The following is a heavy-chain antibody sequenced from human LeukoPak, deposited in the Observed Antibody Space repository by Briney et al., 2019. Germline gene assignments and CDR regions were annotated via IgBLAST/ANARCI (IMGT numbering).Heavy chain of an antibody. CDR1: GFTFNTYG. J-gene: IGHJ6*02. CDR3: ARVACTGNSCRPYHYYGMDV. D-gene: IGHD2-15*01. Sequence: GRSLRLSCVASGFTFNTYGMNWVRLVPGKGLEWVAVIWYDGSNKYYADSVRGRFTISRDNPKNTLYLQVNSLRVEDTAVYYCARVACTGNSCRPYHYYGMDVWGQGTSVTVSS. CDR2: IWYDGSNK. V-gene: IGHV3-33*01.